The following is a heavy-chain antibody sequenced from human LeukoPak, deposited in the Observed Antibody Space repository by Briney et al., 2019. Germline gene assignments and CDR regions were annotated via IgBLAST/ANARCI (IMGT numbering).Heavy chain of an antibody. CDR1: GFTFHEFA. J-gene: IGHJ4*02. V-gene: IGHV3-20*04. CDR2: INWNGGST. Sequence: PGGSLRLSCAASGFTFHEFAMSWASHASGKGLEGVSGINWNGGSTGYADSVNSRFTISIDNTKNSLYLQMNSLRAEDTALYYCARRALYCCSTSCSRPYYFDYWGQGTLVTVSS. CDR3: ARRALYCCSTSCSRPYYFDY. D-gene: IGHD2-2*01.